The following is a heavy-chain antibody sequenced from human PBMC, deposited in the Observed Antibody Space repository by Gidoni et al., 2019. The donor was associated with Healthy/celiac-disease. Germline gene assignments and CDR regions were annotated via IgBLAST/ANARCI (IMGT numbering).Heavy chain of an antibody. CDR1: GGTFSSYA. V-gene: IGHV1-69*01. D-gene: IGHD5-12*01. CDR2: IIPIFGTA. J-gene: IGHJ6*03. CDR3: ARGRWLRGGYYYYMDV. Sequence: QVQLVQSGAEVKKPGSSVKVSCKASGGTFSSYAISWVRQAPGQGLEWMGGIIPIFGTATYAQKFPGRVTITADESTSTAYMELSSLRSEDTAVYYCARGRWLRGGYYYYMDVWGKGTTVTVSS.